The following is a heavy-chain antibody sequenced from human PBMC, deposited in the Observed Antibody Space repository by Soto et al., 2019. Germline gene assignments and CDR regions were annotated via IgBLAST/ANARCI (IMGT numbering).Heavy chain of an antibody. D-gene: IGHD2-15*01. CDR3: ARYCSPTSCTIRYGMDV. V-gene: IGHV3-23*01. J-gene: IGHJ6*02. CDR1: GFTFSTYA. CDR2: VSGSGGTT. Sequence: EVQLLESGGGLVQPGWSLRLSCVASGFTFSTYAMSWVRQAPREGLEWVSVVSGSGGTTYYADSVKGRFTNSRDNSKNTLYLQMNSLRAEDSATYYCARYCSPTSCTIRYGMDVWGQGTTVTVSS.